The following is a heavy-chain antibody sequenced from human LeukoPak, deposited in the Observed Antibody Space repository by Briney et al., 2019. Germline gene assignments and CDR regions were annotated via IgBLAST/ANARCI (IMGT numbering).Heavy chain of an antibody. J-gene: IGHJ6*02. V-gene: IGHV4-59*08. CDR3: ARLNRDIYNSWYYGLDV. Sequence: GSLRLSCAASGSTFNSYAMSWVRQPPGKGLEWIGYTYYSGSTNYNSSLKSRATISIDTSKNQFSLKLSSVTAADTAVYHCARLNRDIYNSWYYGLDVWGQGTTVTVSS. D-gene: IGHD5-24*01. CDR2: TYYSGST. CDR1: GSTFNSYA.